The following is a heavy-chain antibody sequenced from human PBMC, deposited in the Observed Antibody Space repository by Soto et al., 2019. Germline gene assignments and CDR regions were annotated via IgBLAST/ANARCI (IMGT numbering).Heavy chain of an antibody. CDR2: ISSAGDYT. Sequence: GGSLRLSCAASGFTFSRYYMTWVRQAPGEGLQWISYISSAGDYTDYADSVKGRFTISRDNTRDSLFLQMNSLRVEDTAVYYCVRANWNVDYWGRGTRVTVSS. CDR3: VRANWNVDY. V-gene: IGHV3-11*06. D-gene: IGHD1-1*01. CDR1: GFTFSRYY. J-gene: IGHJ4*02.